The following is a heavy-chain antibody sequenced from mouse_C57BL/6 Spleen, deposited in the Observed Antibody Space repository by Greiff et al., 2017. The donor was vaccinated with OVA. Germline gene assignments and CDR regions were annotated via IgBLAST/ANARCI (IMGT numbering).Heavy chain of an antibody. D-gene: IGHD1-1*01. J-gene: IGHJ1*03. CDR1: GFSLTSYG. CDR3: ARHGEYYGSSYWYFDV. CDR2: IWSDGST. V-gene: IGHV2-6-1*01. Sequence: VQLQESGPGLVAPSQSLSITCTVSGFSLTSYGVHWVRQPPGKGLEWLVVIWSDGSTTYNSALKSRLSISKDNSKSQVFLKMNSLQTDDTAMYYCARHGEYYGSSYWYFDVWGTGTTVTVSS.